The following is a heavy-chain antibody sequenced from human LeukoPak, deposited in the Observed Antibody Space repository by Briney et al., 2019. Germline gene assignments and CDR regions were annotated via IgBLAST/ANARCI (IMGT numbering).Heavy chain of an antibody. CDR2: IYTSGST. V-gene: IGHV4-4*07. Sequence: SETLSLTCTVSDGSISSYYWSWIRQPAGKGLEWIGRIYTSGSTNYNPSLKSRVTISVDTSKNQFSLKLSSVTAADTAVYYCARAYSSSSMALPIDYWGQGTLVTVSS. D-gene: IGHD6-6*01. CDR3: ARAYSSSSMALPIDY. CDR1: DGSISSYY. J-gene: IGHJ4*02.